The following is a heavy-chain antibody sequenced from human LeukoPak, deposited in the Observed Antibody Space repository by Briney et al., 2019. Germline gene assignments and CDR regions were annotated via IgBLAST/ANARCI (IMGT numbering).Heavy chain of an antibody. Sequence: ASVKVSCKASGYTFTSYYMHWVRQAPGQGLEWIGIINPSGGSTSYAQKFQGRVTMTRDTSTSTVYMELSSLRSEDTAVYYCARGGAAPTLYNWFDPWGQGTLVTVSS. CDR1: GYTFTSYY. D-gene: IGHD6-13*01. CDR3: ARGGAAPTLYNWFDP. V-gene: IGHV1-46*01. CDR2: INPSGGST. J-gene: IGHJ5*02.